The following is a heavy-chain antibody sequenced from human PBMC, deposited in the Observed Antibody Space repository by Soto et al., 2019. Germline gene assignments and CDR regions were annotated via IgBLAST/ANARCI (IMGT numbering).Heavy chain of an antibody. Sequence: GGSLRLSCAASGFTFSSYGMHWVRQAPGKGLEWVAVIWYDGSKVYYADSVKGRFTISRDNSKNTLYLQMNSLRLEDTAVYYCARGPSYSDSYFDHWGQGTLVTVSS. CDR1: GFTFSSYG. V-gene: IGHV3-33*01. CDR2: IWYDGSKV. CDR3: ARGPSYSDSYFDH. J-gene: IGHJ4*02. D-gene: IGHD4-17*01.